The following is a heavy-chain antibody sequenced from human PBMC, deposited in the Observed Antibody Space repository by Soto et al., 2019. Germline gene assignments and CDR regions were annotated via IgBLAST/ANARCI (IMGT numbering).Heavy chain of an antibody. Sequence: GESLKISCKGSGYSFTSYWIGWVRQMPGKGLEWMGIIYPGDSDTRYSSSFQGQVTISADKSISTAYLQWSSLKASDTDMYFCARLLVGATYYYYYGMDVWGQGTTVTVSS. CDR3: ARLLVGATYYYYYGMDV. D-gene: IGHD1-26*01. CDR2: IYPGDSDT. V-gene: IGHV5-51*01. J-gene: IGHJ6*02. CDR1: GYSFTSYW.